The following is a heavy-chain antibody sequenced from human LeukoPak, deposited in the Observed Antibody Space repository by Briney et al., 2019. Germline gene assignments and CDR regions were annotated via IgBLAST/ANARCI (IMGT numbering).Heavy chain of an antibody. CDR3: ARRIDTNYYYYGMDV. D-gene: IGHD2-15*01. CDR2: IYYSGST. Sequence: SETLSLTCTVSGGSISSYYWSWIRQPPGKGLEWIGYIYYSGSTNYNPSLKGRVTISVDTSKNQFSLKLSSVTAADTAVYYCARRIDTNYYYYGMDVWGQGTTVTVSS. J-gene: IGHJ6*02. V-gene: IGHV4-59*01. CDR1: GGSISSYY.